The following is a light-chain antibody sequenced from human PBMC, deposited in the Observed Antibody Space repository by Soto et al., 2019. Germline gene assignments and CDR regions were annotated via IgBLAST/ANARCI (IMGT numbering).Light chain of an antibody. Sequence: DKLMSQSPATLSVSLGEIGTLSCRASQHILNHMSWVLQNPGPTHTLLIYDAIIRAPDVPARFSGSWSGTEFTLTINSLQSEDFAVYYCQQYAAWPLTFGGGTKVDIK. J-gene: IGKJ4*01. CDR3: QQYAAWPLT. V-gene: IGKV3-15*01. CDR1: QHILNH. CDR2: DAI.